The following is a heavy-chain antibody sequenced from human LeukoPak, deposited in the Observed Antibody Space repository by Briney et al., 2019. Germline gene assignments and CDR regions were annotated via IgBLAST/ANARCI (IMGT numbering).Heavy chain of an antibody. Sequence: SETLSLTCAVYGGYFSGYYWSWIRQPPGKGLEWLGEINHSGSTNYNPSLKSRVTISVDTSKNQFSLKLSSVTAADTAVYYCARWGSGWYYFDYWGQGALVTVSS. J-gene: IGHJ4*02. CDR2: INHSGST. CDR3: ARWGSGWYYFDY. V-gene: IGHV4-34*01. D-gene: IGHD6-19*01. CDR1: GGYFSGYY.